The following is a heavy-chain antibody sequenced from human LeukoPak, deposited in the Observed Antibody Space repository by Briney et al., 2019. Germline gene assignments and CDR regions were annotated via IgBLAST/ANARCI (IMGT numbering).Heavy chain of an antibody. J-gene: IGHJ5*02. CDR3: ARPYLRGTVVNNWFDP. D-gene: IGHD4-23*01. CDR2: IYYSGST. V-gene: IGHV4-39*01. Sequence: SETLSLTCSVSGGSISSSSYYWGWIRQPPGKGLEWIGSIYYSGSTYYNPSLKSRVTISVDTSKNQFSLKLSSVTAADTAVYYCARPYLRGTVVNNWFDPWGQGTLVTVSS. CDR1: GGSISSSSYY.